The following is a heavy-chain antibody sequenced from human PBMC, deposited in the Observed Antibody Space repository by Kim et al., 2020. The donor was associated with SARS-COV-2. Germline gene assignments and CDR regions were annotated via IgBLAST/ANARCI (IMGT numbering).Heavy chain of an antibody. CDR3: ARICTTSCPHDY. D-gene: IGHD2-2*01. V-gene: IGHV3-74*01. CDR1: GFTFSSYW. J-gene: IGHJ4*02. CDR2: INGDGSRT. Sequence: GGSLRLSCAASGFTFSSYWMHWVRQAPGKGLVWVSHINGDGSRTTYADSVKGRFTISRDNAKNTLYLQMDSLRAEDTAVYYCARICTTSCPHDYWGQGTLVTVSS.